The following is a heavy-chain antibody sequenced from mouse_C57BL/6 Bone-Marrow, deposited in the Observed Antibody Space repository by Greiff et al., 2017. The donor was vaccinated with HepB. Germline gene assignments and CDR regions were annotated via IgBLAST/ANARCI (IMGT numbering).Heavy chain of an antibody. CDR1: GYTFTSYG. D-gene: IGHD1-1*01. CDR3: ARGYYYGSSWFAY. Sequence: VHVKQSGAELVRPGSSVKMSCKTSGYTFTSYGINWVKQRPGQGLEWIGYIYIGNGYTEYNEKFKGKATLTSDTSSSTAYMQLSSLTSEDSAIYFCARGYYYGSSWFAYWGQGTLVTVSA. V-gene: IGHV1-58*01. CDR2: IYIGNGYT. J-gene: IGHJ3*01.